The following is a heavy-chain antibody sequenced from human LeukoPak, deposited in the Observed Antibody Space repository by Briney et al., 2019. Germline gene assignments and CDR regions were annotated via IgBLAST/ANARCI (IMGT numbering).Heavy chain of an antibody. CDR1: GFTFSGYS. V-gene: IGHV3-21*01. D-gene: IGHD3-22*01. Sequence: GGSLRLSCTASGFTFSGYSMNWIRQAPGKGLEWVSSFGTRSTSIYHAGSVKGRFAISRDNAKNSLYLQMNSLRAEDTAVYYCAREVSEGFNFWGQGTLVTVSS. CDR2: FGTRSTSI. CDR3: AREVSEGFNF. J-gene: IGHJ4*02.